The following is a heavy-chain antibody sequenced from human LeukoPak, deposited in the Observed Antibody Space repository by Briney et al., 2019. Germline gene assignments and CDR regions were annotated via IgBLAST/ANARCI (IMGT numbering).Heavy chain of an antibody. CDR2: IYYSGST. V-gene: IGHV4-39*02. CDR1: GGSISSSSYY. J-gene: IGHJ4*02. CDR3: ARDPLGITGNYFDY. D-gene: IGHD1-20*01. Sequence: PSETLSLTCTVSGGSISSSSYYWGWIRQPPGKGLEWIGSIYYSGSTYYNPSLKSRVTISVDTSKNQFSLKLSSVTAADTAVYYCARDPLGITGNYFDYWGQGTLVTVSS.